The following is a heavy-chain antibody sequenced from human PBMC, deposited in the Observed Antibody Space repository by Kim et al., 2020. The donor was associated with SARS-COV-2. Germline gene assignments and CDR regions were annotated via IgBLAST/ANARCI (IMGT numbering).Heavy chain of an antibody. CDR2: ISAYNGNT. CDR3: ARALWYCSSTSCYYYYYYGMDV. Sequence: ASVKVSCKASGYTFTSYGISWVRQAPGQGLEWMGWISAYNGNTNYAQKLQGRVTMTTDTSTSTAYMELRSLRSDDTAVYYCARALWYCSSTSCYYYYYYGMDVWGQGTTVTVSS. J-gene: IGHJ6*02. D-gene: IGHD2-2*01. V-gene: IGHV1-18*01. CDR1: GYTFTSYG.